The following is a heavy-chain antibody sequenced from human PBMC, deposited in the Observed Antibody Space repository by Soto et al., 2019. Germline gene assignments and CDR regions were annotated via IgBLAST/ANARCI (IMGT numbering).Heavy chain of an antibody. Sequence: QVQLVQSGAEVKKPGASVKVSCKASGYTFTSYYMHWVRQAPGQGLEWMGIINPSGGSTSYAQKFQGRVTMTRDTSTSTVYMELSSLRSEDTAVYYCARDQNYGSFVRRQYYGMDVWGQGTTFTVSS. V-gene: IGHV1-46*01. J-gene: IGHJ6*02. CDR1: GYTFTSYY. D-gene: IGHD3-10*01. CDR3: ARDQNYGSFVRRQYYGMDV. CDR2: INPSGGST.